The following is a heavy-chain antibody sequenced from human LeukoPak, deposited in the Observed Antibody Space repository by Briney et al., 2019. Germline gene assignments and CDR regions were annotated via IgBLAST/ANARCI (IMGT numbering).Heavy chain of an antibody. V-gene: IGHV3-33*06. J-gene: IGHJ5*02. CDR3: AKDTTVTTSWFDP. Sequence: PGGSLRLSCAASGFTFSSYGMNWVRQAPGKGLEWVAVIWYDGSNKYYADSVKGRFTISRDNSKNTLYLQMNSLRAEDTAVYYCAKDTTVTTSWFDPWGQGTLVTVSS. D-gene: IGHD4-17*01. CDR1: GFTFSSYG. CDR2: IWYDGSNK.